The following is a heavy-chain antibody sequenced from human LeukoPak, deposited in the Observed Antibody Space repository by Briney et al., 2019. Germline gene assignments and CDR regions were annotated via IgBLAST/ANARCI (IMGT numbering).Heavy chain of an antibody. CDR1: GFTFSSYS. Sequence: GRSLRLSCAASGFTFSSYSMNWVRQAPGKGLEWVSGFYGGGSTDYADSVKGRFTISRDNSKNTLYLQMNSLRAEDTAVYYCARVGAVGGVFRAFDIWGRGTMVTVSS. CDR3: ARVGAVGGVFRAFDI. D-gene: IGHD3-16*01. V-gene: IGHV3-66*01. J-gene: IGHJ3*02. CDR2: FYGGGST.